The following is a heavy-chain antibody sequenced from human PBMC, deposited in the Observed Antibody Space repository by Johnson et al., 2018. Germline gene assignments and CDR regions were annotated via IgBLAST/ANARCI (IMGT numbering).Heavy chain of an antibody. CDR3: ARDRESYYYDSSGYPYYMDG. CDR1: GFTFSSYG. D-gene: IGHD3-22*01. J-gene: IGHJ6*03. CDR2: IWYDGSNK. V-gene: IGHV3-33*01. Sequence: QVQLVQSGGGVVQPGRSLRLSCAASGFTFSSYGMHWVRQAPGKGLEWVAVIWYDGSNKYYADSVKGRFTISRDNAKNSLYLQMNSLRAEDTAVYYCARDRESYYYDSSGYPYYMDGWGKGTTVTVSS.